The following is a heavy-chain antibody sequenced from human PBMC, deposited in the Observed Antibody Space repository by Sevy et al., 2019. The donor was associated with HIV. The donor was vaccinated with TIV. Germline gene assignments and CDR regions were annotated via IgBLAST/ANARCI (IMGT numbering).Heavy chain of an antibody. CDR1: GGSFSGYY. D-gene: IGHD3-9*01. J-gene: IGHJ6*02. CDR2: INHSGST. V-gene: IGHV4-34*01. CDR3: ARVRVRYSTYGMDV. Sequence: SETLSLTCAVYGGSFSGYYWSWIRQPPGKGLEWIGEINHSGSTNYNPSLKSRVTISVDTSKNQFSLKLSSVTAADTAVYYCARVRVRYSTYGMDVWGQGTTVTVSS.